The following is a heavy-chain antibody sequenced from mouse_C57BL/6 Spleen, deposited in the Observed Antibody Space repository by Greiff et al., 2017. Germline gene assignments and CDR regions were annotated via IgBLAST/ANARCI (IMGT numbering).Heavy chain of an antibody. CDR1: GFTFSDYY. CDR3: AREGKGWSYFDY. V-gene: IGHV5-16*01. Sequence: EVKVVESEGGLVQPGSSIKLSCTASGFTFSDYYMAWVRQVPEKGLEWVANINYDGSSTYYLDSLKSRFIISGDNAKNILYLQMSSLKSEDTATYYCAREGKGWSYFDYWGQGTTLTVSS. D-gene: IGHD2-3*01. J-gene: IGHJ2*01. CDR2: INYDGSST.